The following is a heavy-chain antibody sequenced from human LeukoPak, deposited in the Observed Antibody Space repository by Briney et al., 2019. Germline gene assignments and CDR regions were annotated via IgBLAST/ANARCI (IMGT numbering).Heavy chain of an antibody. D-gene: IGHD3-22*01. CDR2: INPSSGTT. CDR3: ARTWYYYDSSGYYSKNYFDF. CDR1: GYTFTNYY. Sequence: GASVKVSCKASGYTFTNYYMVWVRQAPGQGLEWMGIINPSSGTTNYAHKFQGRVTITADESTSTAYMELSSLRSEDSAVYYCARTWYYYDSSGYYSKNYFDFWGQGTLVTVSS. J-gene: IGHJ4*02. V-gene: IGHV1-46*03.